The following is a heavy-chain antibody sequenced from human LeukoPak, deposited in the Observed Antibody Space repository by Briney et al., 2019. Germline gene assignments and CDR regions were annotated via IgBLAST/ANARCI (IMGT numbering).Heavy chain of an antibody. CDR3: ARERAAAGPFDY. CDR2: IYYSGST. CDR1: GGSLSSGGYY. V-gene: IGHV4-31*03. Sequence: PSETPSLTCPVSGGSLSSGGYYWGWVPPHPGKGLGWIGYIYYSGSTYYNPSLKSRVTISVDTSKNQFSLKLSSVTAADTAVYYCARERAAAGPFDYWGQGTLVTVSS. J-gene: IGHJ4*02. D-gene: IGHD6-13*01.